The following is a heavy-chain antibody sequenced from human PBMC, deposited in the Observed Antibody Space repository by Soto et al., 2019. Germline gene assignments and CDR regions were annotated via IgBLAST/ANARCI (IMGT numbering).Heavy chain of an antibody. D-gene: IGHD3-9*01. CDR2: IYYTGTT. CDR3: ARTSRLKTGQLDY. CDR1: GYSIGSYNW. J-gene: IGHJ4*02. Sequence: SETLSLTCEAPGYSIGSYNWWGWIRQPPGKGLEWIGYIYYTGTTYYNLSLKSRVTMSVDTAKDQFSLKVHSVTAADTAVYYCARTSRLKTGQLDYWGQGILVTVSS. V-gene: IGHV4-28*01.